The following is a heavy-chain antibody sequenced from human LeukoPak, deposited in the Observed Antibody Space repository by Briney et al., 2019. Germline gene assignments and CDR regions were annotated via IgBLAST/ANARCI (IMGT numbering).Heavy chain of an antibody. CDR3: ARDHGDDAFDI. Sequence: GASVKDSVKPSGYTFTNYYIHWVRQAPGQGLEWMGWINSNRGGTNYAQKFQGRDTMTRDTSISTAYMELRSVRSDDTAVYYCARDHGDDAFDIWGPGRMVSVSS. D-gene: IGHD3-3*01. CDR2: INSNRGGT. J-gene: IGHJ3*02. V-gene: IGHV1-2*02. CDR1: GYTFTNYY.